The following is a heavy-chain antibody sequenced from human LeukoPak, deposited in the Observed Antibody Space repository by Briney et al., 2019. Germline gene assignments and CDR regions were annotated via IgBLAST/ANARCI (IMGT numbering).Heavy chain of an antibody. CDR2: INPNTGGT. J-gene: IGHJ4*02. V-gene: IGHV1-2*02. D-gene: IGHD3-22*01. Sequence: ASVKVSCKTSGYTFTGYYMHRVRQAPGQGLEWMGWINPNTGGTNYAQNFQGRVTMTSDTSISTAYMELSSLRSDDTAMYYCARAPMILVVFPPRLDFWGQGTLVTVSS. CDR3: ARAPMILVVFPPRLDF. CDR1: GYTFTGYY.